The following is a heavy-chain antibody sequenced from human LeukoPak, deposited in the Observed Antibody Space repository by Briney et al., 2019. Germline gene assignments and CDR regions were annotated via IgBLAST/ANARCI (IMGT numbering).Heavy chain of an antibody. CDR2: ISHGGSNK. CDR3: ARERRGIRWFDP. Sequence: GGSLRLSCAASGFTFSSYAMHWVRQAPGKGLEWVAVISHGGSNKYYADSVKGRFTISRDNSKNTLYLQMNSLRAEDTAVYYCARERRGIRWFDPWGQGTLVAVSS. V-gene: IGHV3-30*04. D-gene: IGHD3-16*01. J-gene: IGHJ5*02. CDR1: GFTFSSYA.